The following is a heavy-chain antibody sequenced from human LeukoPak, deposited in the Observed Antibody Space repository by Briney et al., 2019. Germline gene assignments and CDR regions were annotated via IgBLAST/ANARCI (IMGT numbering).Heavy chain of an antibody. CDR2: XXXSGST. V-gene: IGHV4-61*02. D-gene: IGHD3-10*01. Sequence: SETLSLTCAVSGGSINSGSYYWSWIRQPAGXXXXXXXXXXXSGSTNYNPSLKSRVTISGDTSKNQFSLKLSSVTAADTAVYYCARDNRYDSGSYYSYYNMDVWGQGTTVTVSS. J-gene: IGHJ6*02. CDR1: GGSINSGSYY. CDR3: ARDNRYDSGSYYSYYNMDV.